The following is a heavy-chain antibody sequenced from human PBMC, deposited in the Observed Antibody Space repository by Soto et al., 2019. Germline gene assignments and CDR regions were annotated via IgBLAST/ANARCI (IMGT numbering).Heavy chain of an antibody. J-gene: IGHJ6*02. CDR2: INHSGST. CDR1: GGSFSGYY. Sequence: QVQLQQWGAGLLKPSETLSLTCAVYGGSFSGYYWSWIRQPPGKGLEWIGEINHSGSTNDNPSLKGRVTIPVHTSKNQVSLKLGSVTAADSAVDYCAGAKPAAQYYYYGGMDVWGQGTTVTVSS. CDR3: AGAKPAAQYYYYGGMDV. V-gene: IGHV4-34*01. D-gene: IGHD2-2*01.